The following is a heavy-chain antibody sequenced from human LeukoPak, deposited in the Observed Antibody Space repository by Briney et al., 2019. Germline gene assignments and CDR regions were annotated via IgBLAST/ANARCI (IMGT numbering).Heavy chain of an antibody. D-gene: IGHD2-15*01. CDR3: VREAGYCASVCLNTNWFDL. CDR2: ISNGKT. CDR1: GFPFRNHA. Sequence: GGSLRLSCAASGFPFRNHALSWVRQPPGKGLEWGSAISNGKTYYADSVRGRFTISRDDSKNMVYLQMNSLRVEDTARYYCVREAGYCASVCLNTNWFDLWGQGTLVTVSS. V-gene: IGHV3-23*01. J-gene: IGHJ5*02.